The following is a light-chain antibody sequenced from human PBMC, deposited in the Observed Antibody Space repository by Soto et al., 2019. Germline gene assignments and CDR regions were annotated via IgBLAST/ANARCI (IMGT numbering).Light chain of an antibody. CDR1: QSLLYSSNNKNY. J-gene: IGKJ3*01. V-gene: IGKV4-1*01. CDR3: QQSYTTPFT. CDR2: WAS. Sequence: DIVMTQSPDSLAVSLGERGTINCKSSQSLLYSSNNKNYLVWYQQKPGQPPKLLIYWASTRESGVPDRFSGSGSGTDFTLTISSLQAEDVAVYYCQQSYTTPFTLGPGTKVDIK.